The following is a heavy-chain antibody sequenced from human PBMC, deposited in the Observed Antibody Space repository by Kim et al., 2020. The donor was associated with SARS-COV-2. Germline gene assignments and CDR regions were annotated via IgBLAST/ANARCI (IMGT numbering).Heavy chain of an antibody. CDR2: INHSGST. Sequence: SETLSLTCAVYGGSFSGYYWSWIRQPPGKGLEWIGEINHSGSTNYNPSLKSRVTISVDTSKNQFSLKLSSVTAADTAVYYCARGKAYCGGDCYRGGWFDPWGQGTLVTVSS. CDR3: ARGKAYCGGDCYRGGWFDP. J-gene: IGHJ5*02. V-gene: IGHV4-34*01. D-gene: IGHD2-21*02. CDR1: GGSFSGYY.